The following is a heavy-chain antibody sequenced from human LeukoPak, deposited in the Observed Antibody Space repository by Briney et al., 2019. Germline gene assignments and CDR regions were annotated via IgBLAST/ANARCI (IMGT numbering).Heavy chain of an antibody. J-gene: IGHJ5*02. D-gene: IGHD6-19*01. Sequence: SETLSLTCTVSGGSISSSSYYWGWIRQPPGKGLDWIGSIYYSGSTYYNPSLKSRVTISVDTSKNQFSLKLSSVTAADTAVYYCARRIAVAGHGDWFDPWGQGTLVTVSS. V-gene: IGHV4-39*01. CDR3: ARRIAVAGHGDWFDP. CDR1: GGSISSSSYY. CDR2: IYYSGST.